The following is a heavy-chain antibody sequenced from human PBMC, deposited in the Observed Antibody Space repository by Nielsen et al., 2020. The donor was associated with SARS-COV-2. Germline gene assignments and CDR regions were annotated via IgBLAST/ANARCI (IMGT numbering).Heavy chain of an antibody. J-gene: IGHJ3*02. Sequence: GESLKISCAASGFTFSSYSMNWVRQAPGKGLEWVSSISSSSSYIYYADSVKGRFTISRDNAKNSLYLQMNSLRAEDTAVYYCVFAVGRGDAFDIWGQGTMVTVSS. V-gene: IGHV3-21*01. CDR3: VFAVGRGDAFDI. D-gene: IGHD6-19*01. CDR2: ISSSSSYI. CDR1: GFTFSSYS.